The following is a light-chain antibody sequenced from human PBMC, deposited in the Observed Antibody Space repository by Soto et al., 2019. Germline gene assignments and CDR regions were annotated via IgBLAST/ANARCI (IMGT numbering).Light chain of an antibody. CDR1: QNIRSY. Sequence: DIQMTQSPSSLSASVGDRVTITCRASQNIRSYLNWYQQKPGEAPNLLIYGASSLQSGVPSRFSGSGSGTDFTLTISSLQPEDFATYHCQQSYSGATFGQGTRVEV. CDR3: QQSYSGAT. CDR2: GAS. J-gene: IGKJ2*01. V-gene: IGKV1-39*01.